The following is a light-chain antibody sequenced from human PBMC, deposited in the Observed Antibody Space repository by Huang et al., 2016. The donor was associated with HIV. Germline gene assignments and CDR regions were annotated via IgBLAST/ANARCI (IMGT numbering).Light chain of an antibody. V-gene: IGKV3-15*01. CDR2: GAS. J-gene: IGKJ5*01. CDR1: HSVATN. CDR3: QQYNDWPPIT. Sequence: DIVMTQSPVTLSLSPGEGATLSCEASHSVATNVAWFQQKPGQAPRLLIYGASTRATRTPVRFRGSGSGTDFSRSITRLHLEDFGVYYCQQYNDWPPITFGQGTRL.